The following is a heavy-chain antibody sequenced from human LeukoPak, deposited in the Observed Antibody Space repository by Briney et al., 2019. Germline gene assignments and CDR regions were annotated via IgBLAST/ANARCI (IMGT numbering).Heavy chain of an antibody. CDR2: INPNSGGT. CDR1: GSTFTGYY. J-gene: IGHJ4*02. D-gene: IGHD2-2*01. CDR3: ARVSRKTTSSFDY. V-gene: IGHV1-2*02. Sequence: ASVKVSCKASGSTFTGYYMHWVRQAPGQGLEWMGWINPNSGGTNYAQKFQGRVTMTRDTSISTAYMELSRLRSDDTAVYYCARVSRKTTSSFDYWGQGTLVTVSS.